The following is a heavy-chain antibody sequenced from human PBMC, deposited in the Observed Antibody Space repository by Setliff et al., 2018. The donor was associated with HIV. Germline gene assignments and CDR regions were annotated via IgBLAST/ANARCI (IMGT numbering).Heavy chain of an antibody. J-gene: IGHJ4*02. Sequence: LSLTCSVSGASLQSYYWSWIRQPAGKGLQWIGRIYYVGWSKYNPSLEDRVTMSVDTSNNQFSLSLRSVTAADTAVYYCVRQGHWYIPWYFDYWGQGALVTVSS. V-gene: IGHV4-4*07. D-gene: IGHD1-20*01. CDR2: IYYVGWS. CDR1: GASLQSYY. CDR3: VRQGHWYIPWYFDY.